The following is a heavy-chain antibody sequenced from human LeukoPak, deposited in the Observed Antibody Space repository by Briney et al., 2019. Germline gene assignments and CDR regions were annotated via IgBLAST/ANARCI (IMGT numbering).Heavy chain of an antibody. CDR1: CGSFSGYY. Sequence: LSPTCAVYCGSFSGYYCGWSRQPPGTWLGWVSYISSSGSTAYYADSVEGRLSLSRDNTKNTMCQRMNSLRAEDTAVYYCAKEIYGDSAGARFQHWGQGTLLTVSS. CDR2: ISSSGSTA. D-gene: IGHD4-17*01. V-gene: IGHV3-11*01. CDR3: AKEIYGDSAGARFQH. J-gene: IGHJ1*01.